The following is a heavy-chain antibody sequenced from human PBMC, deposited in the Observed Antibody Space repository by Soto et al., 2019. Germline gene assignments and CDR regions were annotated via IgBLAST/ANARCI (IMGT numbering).Heavy chain of an antibody. CDR3: ARVHTIFGVVIHNWFDP. J-gene: IGHJ5*02. Sequence: ASVKVSCKASGYTFTSYAMHWVRQAPGQRLEWMGWINAGNGNTKYSQKFQGRVTITRDTSASTAYMELSSLRSEDTAVYYCARVHTIFGVVIHNWFDPWGQGTLVTVS. D-gene: IGHD3-3*01. CDR1: GYTFTSYA. V-gene: IGHV1-3*01. CDR2: INAGNGNT.